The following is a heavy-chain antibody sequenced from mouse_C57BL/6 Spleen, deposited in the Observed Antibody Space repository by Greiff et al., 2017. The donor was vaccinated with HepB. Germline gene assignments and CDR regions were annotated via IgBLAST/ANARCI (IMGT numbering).Heavy chain of an antibody. J-gene: IGHJ3*01. CDR3: ASDDTQCRFAY. CDR2: IWGVGST. Sequence: VQLVESGPGLVAPSQCLSISCNVSGFSLTSYGVDWVRQSPGQGLEWLGVIWGVGSTNYYAALKSRLSISKDNSKSQVFCKMNSLQTDDSSMYYCASDDTQCRFAYWGQGTLVTVSA. CDR1: GFSLTSYG. V-gene: IGHV2-6*01. D-gene: IGHD6-1*01.